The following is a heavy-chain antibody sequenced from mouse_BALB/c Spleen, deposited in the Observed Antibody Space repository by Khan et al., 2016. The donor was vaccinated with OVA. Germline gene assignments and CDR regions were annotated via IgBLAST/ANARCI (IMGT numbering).Heavy chain of an antibody. V-gene: IGHV2-9*02. CDR2: ILAGGST. CDR3: ASGTTTTTY. Sequence: VQLQESGPGLVAPSQSLSITCTVSGFSLTSYCVHWVRQPPGKGLVWLGIILAGGSTTYNSALLSRLSISTDDSTSQVFLKLNSLQTADTALYYCASGTTTTTYWGQGTTLTVSA. D-gene: IGHD1-1*01. CDR1: GFSLTSYC. J-gene: IGHJ3*01.